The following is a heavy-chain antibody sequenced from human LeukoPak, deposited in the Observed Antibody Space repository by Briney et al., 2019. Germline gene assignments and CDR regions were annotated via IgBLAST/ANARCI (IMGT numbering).Heavy chain of an antibody. CDR2: INHSGST. D-gene: IGHD3-10*01. J-gene: IGHJ3*02. CDR3: ARDGLLWFGYDAFDI. CDR1: GGSFSGYY. Sequence: PSETLSLTCAVYGGSFSGYYWSWIRQPPEKGLEWIGEINHSGSTNYNPSLKSRVTISVDTSKNQFSLKLSSVTAADTAVYYCARDGLLWFGYDAFDIWGQGTMVTVSS. V-gene: IGHV4-34*01.